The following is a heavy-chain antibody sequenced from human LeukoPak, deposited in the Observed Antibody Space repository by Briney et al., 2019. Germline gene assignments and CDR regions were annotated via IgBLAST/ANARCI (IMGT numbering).Heavy chain of an antibody. J-gene: IGHJ4*02. V-gene: IGHV1-8*01. CDR2: INPDSGDA. CDR3: TRGWDH. CDR1: GYTFTSHD. Sequence: ASVKVSCKASGYTFTSHDINWVRQASGQGLEWMGYINPDSGDAGYAREFQGRLTETRDNSITTAYMELDSLTAADTAVYYCTRGWDHWGLGTLVTVSS.